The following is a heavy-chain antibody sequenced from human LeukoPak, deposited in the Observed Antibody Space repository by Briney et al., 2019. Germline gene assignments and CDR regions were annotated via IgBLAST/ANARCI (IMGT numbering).Heavy chain of an antibody. V-gene: IGHV1-18*04. J-gene: IGHJ4*02. CDR3: ARWYHDTLTGYYALYYFDY. CDR2: ISAYNGNT. CDR1: GYTFTSYG. D-gene: IGHD3-9*01. Sequence: ASVKVSGKASGYTFTSYGISWVRQAPGQGLEWMGWISAYNGNTNYAQKLQGRVTMTTDTSTSTAYMELRSLRSDDTAVYYCARWYHDTLTGYYALYYFDYWGQGTLVTVSS.